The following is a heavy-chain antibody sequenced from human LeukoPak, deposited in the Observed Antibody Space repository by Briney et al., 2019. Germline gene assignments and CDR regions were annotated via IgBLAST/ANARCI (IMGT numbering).Heavy chain of an antibody. D-gene: IGHD3-16*01. CDR1: GGSISSGGYS. V-gene: IGHV4-30-4*07. J-gene: IGHJ4*02. CDR3: ARGYYDYVWGSAKYYFDY. Sequence: SETLSLTCAVSGGSISSGGYSWSWIRQPPGKGLEWIGYIYYSGSTYYNPSLKSRVTISVDTSKNQFSLKLSSVTAADTAVYYCARGYYDYVWGSAKYYFDYWAREPWSPSPQ. CDR2: IYYSGST.